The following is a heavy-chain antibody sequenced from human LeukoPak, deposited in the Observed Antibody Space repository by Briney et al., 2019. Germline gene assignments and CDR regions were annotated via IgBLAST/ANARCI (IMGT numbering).Heavy chain of an antibody. Sequence: SETLSLTCTVSGGSISSGGYYWSWIRQHPGKGLERIGYIYYSGSTYYNPSLKSRVTISVDTSKNQFSLKLSSVTAADTAVYYCARDMGGDYDIQDAFDIWGQGTMVTVSS. CDR1: GGSISSGGYY. V-gene: IGHV4-31*03. D-gene: IGHD4-17*01. J-gene: IGHJ3*02. CDR3: ARDMGGDYDIQDAFDI. CDR2: IYYSGST.